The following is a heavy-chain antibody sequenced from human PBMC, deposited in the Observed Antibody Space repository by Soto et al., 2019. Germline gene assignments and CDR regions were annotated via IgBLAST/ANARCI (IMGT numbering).Heavy chain of an antibody. D-gene: IGHD5-18*01. Sequence: GESLKISCKGSGYSFTSYWISWVRQMPGKGLEWMGRIDPSDSYTNYSPSFQGHVTISADKSISTAYLQWSSLKASDTAMYYCAGVDTAMADYYYYGMDVWGQGTTVTVSS. CDR1: GYSFTSYW. CDR2: IDPSDSYT. CDR3: AGVDTAMADYYYYGMDV. J-gene: IGHJ6*02. V-gene: IGHV5-10-1*01.